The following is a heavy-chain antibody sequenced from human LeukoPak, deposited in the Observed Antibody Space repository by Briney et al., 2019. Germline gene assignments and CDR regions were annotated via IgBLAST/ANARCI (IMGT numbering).Heavy chain of an antibody. CDR3: ASSPVSNDYGDYDWGY. D-gene: IGHD4-17*01. V-gene: IGHV1-2*02. CDR2: INPKSGGT. Sequence: ASVKVSCKPSGYTFTGYYMHWVRQAPGQGLEWMGWINPKSGGTNYAQKFQGRVTMTRDTSISTAYMELSRLRSDDTAVYYCASSPVSNDYGDYDWGYWGQGTLVTVSS. CDR1: GYTFTGYY. J-gene: IGHJ4*02.